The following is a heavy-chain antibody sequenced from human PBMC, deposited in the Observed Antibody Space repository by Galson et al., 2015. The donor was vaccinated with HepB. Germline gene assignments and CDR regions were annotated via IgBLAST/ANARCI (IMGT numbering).Heavy chain of an antibody. CDR2: IYYSGSA. J-gene: IGHJ4*02. CDR3: AGGGLWFGVLRPNF. Sequence: SETLSLTCTVSGGSISSYYWSWIRQPPGKGLEWIGYIYYSGSANYNPSLKSRVTISVDTSKNQYSLKLSSVTAADTAVYYCAGGGLWFGVLRPNFSGQGTLVTVSS. V-gene: IGHV4-59*01. CDR1: GGSISSYY. D-gene: IGHD3-10*01.